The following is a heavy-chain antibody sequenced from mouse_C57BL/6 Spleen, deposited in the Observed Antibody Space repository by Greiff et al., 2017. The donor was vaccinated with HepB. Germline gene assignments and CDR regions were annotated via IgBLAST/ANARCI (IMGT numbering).Heavy chain of an antibody. D-gene: IGHD1-1*01. CDR3: ARGDGSSYGGYFDV. CDR1: GYTFTSYW. V-gene: IGHV1-59*01. J-gene: IGHJ1*03. CDR2: IDPSDSYT. Sequence: QVQLQQPGAELVRPGTSVKLSCKASGYTFTSYWMHWVKQRPGQGLEWIGVIDPSDSYTNYNQKFKGKATLTVDTSSSTAYMPLSSLTSEDSAVYYCARGDGSSYGGYFDVWGTGTTVTVSS.